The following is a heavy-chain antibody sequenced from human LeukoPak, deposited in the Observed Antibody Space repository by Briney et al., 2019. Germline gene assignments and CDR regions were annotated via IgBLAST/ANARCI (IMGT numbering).Heavy chain of an antibody. D-gene: IGHD6-13*01. CDR2: ISRNSSYI. Sequence: PGGSLRLSCAASGFTFSSYSMNWVRQAPGKGLEWVSTISRNSSYIYYADSLKGRFTISRDNAKNSLYLQMNSLRVEDTAVYYWAREVTLRSAIAGAGRHDAFVIWGHGTVVTVSS. CDR1: GFTFSSYS. V-gene: IGHV3-21*01. J-gene: IGHJ3*02. CDR3: AREVTLRSAIAGAGRHDAFVI.